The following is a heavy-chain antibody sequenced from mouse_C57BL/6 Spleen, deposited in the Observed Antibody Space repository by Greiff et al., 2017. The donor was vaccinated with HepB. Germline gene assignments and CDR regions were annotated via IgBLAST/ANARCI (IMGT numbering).Heavy chain of an antibody. Sequence: QVQLQQSGAELVRPGSSVKLSCKASGYTFTSYWMHWVKQRPIQGLEWIGNIDPSDSETHYNQKFKDKATLTVAKSSSTAYMQLSSLTSEDSAVYYCARGGFAYWGQGTLVTVSA. CDR3: ARGGFAY. CDR1: GYTFTSYW. CDR2: IDPSDSET. V-gene: IGHV1-52*01. J-gene: IGHJ3*01.